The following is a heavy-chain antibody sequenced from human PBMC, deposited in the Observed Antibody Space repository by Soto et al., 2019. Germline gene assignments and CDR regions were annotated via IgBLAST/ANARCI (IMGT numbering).Heavy chain of an antibody. V-gene: IGHV3-21*01. CDR1: GFTFSNYN. D-gene: IGHD2-8*01. J-gene: IGHJ5*02. CDR3: ALEVVLKPFSS. Sequence: PGGSLRLSCVASGFTFSNYNMNWVRQAPGKGLEWVSHISGSSIYIHYADSVRGRFTIYRDNAKKRVYRQMDSLRVEDTAVYYCALEVVLKPFSSWGQGALVAVFS. CDR2: ISGSSIYI.